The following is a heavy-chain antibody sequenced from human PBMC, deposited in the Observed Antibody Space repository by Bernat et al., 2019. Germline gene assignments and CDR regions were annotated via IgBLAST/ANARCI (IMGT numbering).Heavy chain of an antibody. CDR2: ISGSGDRT. CDR1: GFTFGSYA. Sequence: EVQVLESGGGLVQPGGSLRLSCAASGFTFGSYAMSWVRQAPGKGLEWVSAISGSGDRTYYADSVKGRFTISRDNSKNTLYMQMNSLTPEDTAVYYCARVLYKWNLGDAFDIWGQGTMVTVSS. J-gene: IGHJ3*02. D-gene: IGHD1-7*01. CDR3: ARVLYKWNLGDAFDI. V-gene: IGHV3-23*01.